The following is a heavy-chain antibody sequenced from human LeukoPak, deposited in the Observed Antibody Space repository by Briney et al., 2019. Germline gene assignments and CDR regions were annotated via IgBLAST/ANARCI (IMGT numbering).Heavy chain of an antibody. J-gene: IGHJ5*02. CDR3: AREGWSDP. CDR2: INTNTGNP. V-gene: IGHV7-4-1*02. Sequence: ASVKVSFKASGYRFTIFAINWVRQAPGQGLEWMGWINTNTGNPTYYQGFTGRFVFSLDTSVSTAYLQIRSLKAEDTAVYYCAREGWSDPWGQGTLVTVSS. CDR1: GYRFTIFA.